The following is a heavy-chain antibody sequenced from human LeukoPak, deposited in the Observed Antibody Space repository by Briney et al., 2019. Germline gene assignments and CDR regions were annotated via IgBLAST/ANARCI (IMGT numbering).Heavy chain of an antibody. V-gene: IGHV4-4*07. J-gene: IGHJ4*02. D-gene: IGHD3-16*01. CDR3: VREGYDYGDY. CDR2: IYTSGST. CDR1: GGSFSGYY. Sequence: SETLSLTCAVYGGSFSGYYWSWIRQPPGKGLEWIGRIYTSGSTNYNPSLKSRVTMSVDTSKNQFSLKLSSVTAADTAVYYCVREGYDYGDYWGQGTLVTVSS.